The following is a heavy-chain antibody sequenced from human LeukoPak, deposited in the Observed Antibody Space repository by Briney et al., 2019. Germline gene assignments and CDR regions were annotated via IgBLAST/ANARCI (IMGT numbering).Heavy chain of an antibody. D-gene: IGHD6-19*01. CDR2: VYYTGGT. J-gene: IGHJ6*03. V-gene: IGHV4-59*11. CDR3: ARGAVDYFYYMDV. Sequence: PSETLSLTCTVSGGSITSHYWNWVRQPPGRVLEWIGYVYYTGGTNYNPSLTSRVIISVDTSKNQFSLNLNSVTAADTAVYYCARGAVDYFYYMDVWGKGTTVTVSS. CDR1: GGSITSHY.